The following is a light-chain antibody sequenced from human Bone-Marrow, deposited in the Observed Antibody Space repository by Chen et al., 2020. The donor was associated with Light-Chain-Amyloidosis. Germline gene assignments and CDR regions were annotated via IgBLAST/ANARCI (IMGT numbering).Light chain of an antibody. Sequence: NVMLTQPDPVSESQGTTAIISCTRSSGSIATNYVQWYQQRPGSSPTTVIYEDDQIPSGVPDRFSGSIDRSSNSASLTISGLKTEDEADYYCQSYQGSSQGVFGGGTKLTVL. J-gene: IGLJ3*02. CDR3: QSYQGSSQGV. V-gene: IGLV6-57*01. CDR2: EDD. CDR1: SGSIATNY.